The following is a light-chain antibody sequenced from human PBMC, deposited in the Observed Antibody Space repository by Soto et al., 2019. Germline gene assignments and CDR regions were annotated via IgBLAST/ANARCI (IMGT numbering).Light chain of an antibody. J-gene: IGKJ1*01. CDR1: QSVSTNF. CDR2: GAS. V-gene: IGKV3-20*01. Sequence: IVLTQSPGTLSLSKGEGATLSCRASQSVSTNFFAWYQQKPGQAPRLLIYGASTRATGIPDRFSGSGSGTDFTLTISRLEPEDFAVYYCQQYGRTSWTFGQGTKVDIK. CDR3: QQYGRTSWT.